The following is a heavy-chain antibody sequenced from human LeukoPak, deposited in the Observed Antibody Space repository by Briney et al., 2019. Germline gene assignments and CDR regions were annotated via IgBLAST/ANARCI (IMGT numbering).Heavy chain of an antibody. D-gene: IGHD5-12*01. V-gene: IGHV3-33*01. CDR2: IWHDGSNK. Sequence: GGSLRLSCVASGFTFSDYGMHWVRQAPGKGLEWVAVIWHDGSNKYYADSVKGRYTISRDNSENTLYLQMNSLRVEDTALFYCARAGGSRYGYAFDVWGQGTLVTVSS. J-gene: IGHJ3*01. CDR3: ARAGGSRYGYAFDV. CDR1: GFTFSDYG.